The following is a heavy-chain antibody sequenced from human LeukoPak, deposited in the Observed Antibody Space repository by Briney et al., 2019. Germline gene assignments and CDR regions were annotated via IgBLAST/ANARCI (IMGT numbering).Heavy chain of an antibody. CDR2: INHSGST. CDR3: ARGVPQYYYDSSGYYYFDY. CDR1: GGSFSGYY. Sequence: PSETLSLTCAVYGGSFSGYYWSWIRQPPGKGLEWIGEINHSGSTNYNPSLKSRVTISVDTSKNQFSLKLSFVTAADTAVYYCARGVPQYYYDSSGYYYFDYWGQGTLVTVSS. J-gene: IGHJ4*02. D-gene: IGHD3-22*01. V-gene: IGHV4-34*01.